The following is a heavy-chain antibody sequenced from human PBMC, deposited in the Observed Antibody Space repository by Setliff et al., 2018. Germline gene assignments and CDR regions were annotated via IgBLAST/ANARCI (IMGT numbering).Heavy chain of an antibody. CDR2: IYTSWST. CDR1: DDSISSRHYY. Sequence: PSEILSLTCTVSDDSISSRHYYWSWIRQPAGKGLEWLGQIYTSWSTNYNPSLKGRATLSIDASKKQFSLKLTSVIAADTAVYYCARGMRDGYRSFHYWGQGTLVTVSS. D-gene: IGHD5-12*01. J-gene: IGHJ4*02. CDR3: ARGMRDGYRSFHY. V-gene: IGHV4-61*09.